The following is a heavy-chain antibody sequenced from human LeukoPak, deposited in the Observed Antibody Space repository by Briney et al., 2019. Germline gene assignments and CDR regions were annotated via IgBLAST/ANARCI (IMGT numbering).Heavy chain of an antibody. Sequence: GASVKVSCKVSGYTLTELSMHWVRQAPGKGLEWMGGFDPEDGETIYAQKFQGRVTMTEDTSTDTAYMELSSLRSEDTAVYYCARDQGDYDSSGYSHWGQGTLVTVSS. CDR3: ARDQGDYDSSGYSH. CDR2: FDPEDGET. CDR1: GYTLTELS. D-gene: IGHD3-22*01. J-gene: IGHJ4*02. V-gene: IGHV1-24*01.